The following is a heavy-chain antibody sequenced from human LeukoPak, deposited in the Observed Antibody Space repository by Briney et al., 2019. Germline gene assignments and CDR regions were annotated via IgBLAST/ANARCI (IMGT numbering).Heavy chain of an antibody. J-gene: IGHJ4*02. V-gene: IGHV4-59*01. CDR2: MFYSGST. D-gene: IGHD2-15*01. CDR3: ARAQRYCSGGSCSDY. CDR1: GASISGYF. Sequence: SETLSLTCTVSGASISGYFWSWVRQPPGKGLEWIGSMFYSGSTNYNPSLKSRVTISIATSKNQLSLKLITMTAADTAVYYCARAQRYCSGGSCSDYWGQGTLVTVSS.